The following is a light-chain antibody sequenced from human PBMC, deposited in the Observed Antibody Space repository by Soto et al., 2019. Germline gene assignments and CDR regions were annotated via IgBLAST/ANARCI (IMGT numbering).Light chain of an antibody. Sequence: EVVMTLSLGTLSLSPGERANLSCRASQSVSSRLAWYQQRPGQAPRLLSAGASSRATGIPGRFRGSGFGTHFTLTISRLEHEDFALYYCQHYAGGSRITFGQGTRLQ. CDR3: QHYAGGSRIT. CDR1: QSVSSR. CDR2: GAS. V-gene: IGKV3-20*01. J-gene: IGKJ5*01.